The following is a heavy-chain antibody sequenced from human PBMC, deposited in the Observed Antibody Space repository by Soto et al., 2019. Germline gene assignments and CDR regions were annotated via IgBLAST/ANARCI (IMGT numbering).Heavy chain of an antibody. D-gene: IGHD5-18*01. Sequence: PGGSLRLSCAASGFIFSSYGMHWVRQAPGKGLEWVAVISYDGSNKYYADSVKGRFTISRDNSKNTLYLQMNSLRAEDTAVYYCAKEGYSYDPYYFDYWGQGTLVTVYS. J-gene: IGHJ4*02. CDR1: GFIFSSYG. CDR2: ISYDGSNK. V-gene: IGHV3-30*18. CDR3: AKEGYSYDPYYFDY.